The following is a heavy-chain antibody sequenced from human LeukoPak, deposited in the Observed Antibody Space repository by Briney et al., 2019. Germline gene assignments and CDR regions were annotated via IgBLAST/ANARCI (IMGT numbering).Heavy chain of an antibody. CDR1: VWTFSNYG. V-gene: IGHV3-30*02. CDR3: AKGSSDWGSN. CDR2: IRYDGNNK. D-gene: IGHD7-27*01. J-gene: IGHJ4*02. Sequence: GGSLRLSCAQSVWTFSNYGMHWVRQAPGKGLEWVAFIRYDGNNKYYADSVKGRFTISRDNSKNTLYLQMNSLRGEDTAVYYCAKGSSDWGSNWGQGTLVTVSS.